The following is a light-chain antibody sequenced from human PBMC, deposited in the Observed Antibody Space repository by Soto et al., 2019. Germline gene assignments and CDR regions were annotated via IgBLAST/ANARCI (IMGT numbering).Light chain of an antibody. Sequence: DIQLTQSPSFLSASVGDRVTITCRASQGISYYLAWYQQRPGKAPKLLTYAAATLHGGVPSRFSVSESGTPFTLANSGLQPEDFATSEGQQLGSSPPLTFGGGTWMEI. CDR1: QGISYY. J-gene: IGKJ4*01. CDR3: QQLGSSPPLT. CDR2: AAA. V-gene: IGKV1-9*01.